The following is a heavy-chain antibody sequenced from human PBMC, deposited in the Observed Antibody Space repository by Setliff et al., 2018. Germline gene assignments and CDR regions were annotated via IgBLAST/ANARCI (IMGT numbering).Heavy chain of an antibody. Sequence: TSETLSLTCTVSGDSLSSSYWSWIRQPPGKGLEWIGRFSYGVSTIYNPSLESRVTFSVDTSKNQFSLKLTSVTAADTAVYYCARRVLECGRTACPLGGSYNWFDPWGQGIGVTVPQ. CDR2: FSYGVST. J-gene: IGHJ5*02. D-gene: IGHD3-3*01. CDR1: GDSLSSSY. V-gene: IGHV4-59*08. CDR3: ARRVLECGRTACPLGGSYNWFDP.